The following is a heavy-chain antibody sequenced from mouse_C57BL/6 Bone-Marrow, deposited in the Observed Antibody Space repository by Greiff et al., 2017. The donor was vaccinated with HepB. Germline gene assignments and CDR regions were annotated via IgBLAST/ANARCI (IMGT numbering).Heavy chain of an antibody. CDR3: TTEGYGYDCWFAY. CDR2: FDPENGDT. J-gene: IGHJ3*01. V-gene: IGHV14-4*01. D-gene: IGHD2-2*01. CDR1: GFNIKDDY. Sequence: VQLQQSGAELVRPGASGKLSCPASGFNIKDDYMHWVKPRPEQGLGWIGWFDPENGDTEYASKFQGKATRTADTSSNTAYLQLSSLTSEDTAVYYCTTEGYGYDCWFAYWGQGTLVTVSA.